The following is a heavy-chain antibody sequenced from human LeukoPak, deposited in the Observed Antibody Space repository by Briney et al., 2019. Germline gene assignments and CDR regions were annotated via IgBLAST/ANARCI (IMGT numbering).Heavy chain of an antibody. CDR2: IYYSGST. CDR1: GGSISSYY. D-gene: IGHD6-19*01. J-gene: IGHJ4*02. CDR3: ARGVQVAVAGFDY. Sequence: SETLSLTCAVSGGSISSYYWSWIRQPPGKGLEWIRYIYYSGSTNYNPSLKSRVTISVDTSKNQFSLKLSSVTAADTAVYYCARGVQVAVAGFDYWGQGTLVTVSS. V-gene: IGHV4-59*01.